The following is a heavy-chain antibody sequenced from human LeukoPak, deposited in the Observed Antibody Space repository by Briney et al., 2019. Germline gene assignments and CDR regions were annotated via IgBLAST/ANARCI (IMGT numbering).Heavy chain of an antibody. CDR3: AKDRDTAMVTFDY. J-gene: IGHJ4*02. D-gene: IGHD5-18*01. V-gene: IGHV3-30*18. CDR2: ISHDGSKK. Sequence: XLRLSCAASGFTFSSYGMHWVRQAPGKGLEWVAVISHDGSKKYYADSVKGRFTISRDNSKNTLYLQMNSLRAEDTAVYYCAKDRDTAMVTFDYWGQGTLVTVSS. CDR1: GFTFSSYG.